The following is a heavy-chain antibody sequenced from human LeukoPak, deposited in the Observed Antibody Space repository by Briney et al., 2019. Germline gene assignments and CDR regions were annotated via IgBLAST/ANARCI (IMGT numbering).Heavy chain of an antibody. CDR1: GFTFSNYW. J-gene: IGHJ3*02. CDR3: ARTAGYSSIVFDI. V-gene: IGHV3-7*02. Sequence: PGGSLRLSCAASGFTFSNYWMSWVRQAPGKGLEWVANIKQDGSEKYYVDSVKGRFTISRDNAKNSLYLQMSSLRAEDTAVYNCARTAGYSSIVFDIWGPGTMVTVSS. D-gene: IGHD2-2*01. CDR2: IKQDGSEK.